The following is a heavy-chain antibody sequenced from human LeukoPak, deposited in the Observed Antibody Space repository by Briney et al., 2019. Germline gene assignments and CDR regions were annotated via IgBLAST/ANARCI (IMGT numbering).Heavy chain of an antibody. CDR2: TYYSGST. CDR1: GGSISGYY. Sequence: PETLSLTCTVSGGSISGYYWSWIRQPPGKGLEWIGHTYYSGSTNYNPSLKSRVTISVDTSKNQFSLKMTSVTAADTAVYYCVRHPWRMGSRDYNFDDWGQGTLVTVSS. CDR3: VRHPWRMGSRDYNFDD. J-gene: IGHJ4*02. D-gene: IGHD3-16*01. V-gene: IGHV4-59*08.